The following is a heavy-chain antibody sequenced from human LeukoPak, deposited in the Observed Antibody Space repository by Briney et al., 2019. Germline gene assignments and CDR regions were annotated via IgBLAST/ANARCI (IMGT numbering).Heavy chain of an antibody. Sequence: PGGSLRLSCAASGFTFSSYSMNWVRQAPGKGLEWASSISSSSSYIYYADSVKGRFTISRDNAKNSLYLQMNSLRAEDTAVYYCARALGYCSGGSCYYAFDIWGQGTMVTVSS. D-gene: IGHD2-15*01. V-gene: IGHV3-21*01. CDR1: GFTFSSYS. CDR2: ISSSSSYI. CDR3: ARALGYCSGGSCYYAFDI. J-gene: IGHJ3*02.